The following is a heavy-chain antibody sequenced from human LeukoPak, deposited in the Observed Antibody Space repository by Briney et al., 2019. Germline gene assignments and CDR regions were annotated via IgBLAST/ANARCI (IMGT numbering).Heavy chain of an antibody. J-gene: IGHJ4*02. CDR1: GGSISSYY. D-gene: IGHD6-19*01. CDR3: ARCCLGIAVRGPFDY. CDR2: IYYSGST. Sequence: SETLSLTCTVSGGSISSYYWSWIRQPPGKGLEWIGYIYYSGSTNYNPSLKSRVTISVDTSKNQFSLKLSSVTAADTAVYYCARCCLGIAVRGPFDYWGQGTLVTVSS. V-gene: IGHV4-59*12.